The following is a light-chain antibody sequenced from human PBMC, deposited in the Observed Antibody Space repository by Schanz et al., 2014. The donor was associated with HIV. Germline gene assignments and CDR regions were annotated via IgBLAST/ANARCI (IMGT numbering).Light chain of an antibody. CDR3: TSYTNSDSWV. CDR2: DVT. CDR1: SSDVGGYNF. J-gene: IGLJ3*02. Sequence: QSALTQPASVSGSPGQSITISCTGTSSDVGGYNFVSWYRQHPGRAPQLMIYDVTYRPSGVSDRFSGSKFGNMASLTISGLQAEDEADYYCTSYTNSDSWVFGGGTQLTVL. V-gene: IGLV2-14*03.